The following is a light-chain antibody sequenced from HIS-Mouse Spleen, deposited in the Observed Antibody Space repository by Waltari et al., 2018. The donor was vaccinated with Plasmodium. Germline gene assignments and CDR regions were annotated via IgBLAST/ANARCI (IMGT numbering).Light chain of an antibody. V-gene: IGLV2-23*01. CDR1: SSDVGSYNL. J-gene: IGLJ3*02. CDR3: CSYAGSSAWV. Sequence: QSALTQPASVSGSPGQSISISCTGTSSDVGSYNLVSWYQQHPGKAPKLMIYEGSKRTSGVPNRVPGSKPGNTGSVTSSGLQAEDEGDYYGCSYAGSSAWVFGGGTKLTVL. CDR2: EGS.